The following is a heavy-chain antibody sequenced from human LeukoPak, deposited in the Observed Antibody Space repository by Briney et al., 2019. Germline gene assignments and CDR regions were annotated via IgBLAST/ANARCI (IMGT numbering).Heavy chain of an antibody. Sequence: GGSLRLSCAASGFTFSSYAMSWVRQAPGKGLEWVSSISSSSSYIYYADSVKGRFTISRDNAKNSLYLQMNSLRAEDTAVYYCARAFGYNYIFDYWGQGTLVTVSS. J-gene: IGHJ4*02. D-gene: IGHD5-24*01. V-gene: IGHV3-21*01. CDR1: GFTFSSYA. CDR3: ARAFGYNYIFDY. CDR2: ISSSSSYI.